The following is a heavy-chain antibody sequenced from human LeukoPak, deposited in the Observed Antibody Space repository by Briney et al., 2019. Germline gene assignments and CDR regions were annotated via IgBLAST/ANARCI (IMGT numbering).Heavy chain of an antibody. D-gene: IGHD6-13*01. J-gene: IGHJ5*02. Sequence: GASVKVSCKASGYTFTSYYMHWVRQAPGQGLEWMGIINPSGGSTSYAQKFQGRVTMTRDMSTSTVYMELSRLRSDDTAVYYCARGRRIAAAQVNWFDPWGQGTLVTVSS. CDR1: GYTFTSYY. CDR2: INPSGGST. V-gene: IGHV1-46*01. CDR3: ARGRRIAAAQVNWFDP.